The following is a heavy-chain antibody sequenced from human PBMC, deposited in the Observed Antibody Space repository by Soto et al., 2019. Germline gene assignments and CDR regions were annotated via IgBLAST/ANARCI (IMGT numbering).Heavy chain of an antibody. Sequence: EVQLVESGGGLVKPGGSLRLSCAASGFTLRTYTMKWVRQAPGKGLEWVSSISISSSDRYYADSVRGRFTISRDNAKNALYLQMNSLRADDTAVYFCVRGMNPLFGGQGTLVTVSS. V-gene: IGHV3-21*06. CDR1: GFTLRTYT. CDR2: ISISSSDR. J-gene: IGHJ4*01. CDR3: VRGMNPLF.